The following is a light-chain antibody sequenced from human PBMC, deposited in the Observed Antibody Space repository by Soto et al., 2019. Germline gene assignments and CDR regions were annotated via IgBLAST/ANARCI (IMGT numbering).Light chain of an antibody. CDR3: QSYDSSLSGWV. V-gene: IGLV1-40*01. J-gene: IGLJ3*02. Sequence: QPVLTQPPSVSGAPGQRVTISCTGSSSNSGAGYDVHWYQQLPGTAPKVLIYGNSNRPSGVPDRFSGSKSGTSASLAITGLQAEDEADYYCQSYDSSLSGWVFGGGTKLTVL. CDR1: SSNSGAGYD. CDR2: GNS.